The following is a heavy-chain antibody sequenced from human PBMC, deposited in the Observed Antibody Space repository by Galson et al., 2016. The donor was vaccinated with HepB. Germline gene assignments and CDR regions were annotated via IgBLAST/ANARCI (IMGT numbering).Heavy chain of an antibody. CDR1: GYTFTGYF. J-gene: IGHJ5*02. CDR3: VRGSRSSSWYLVDPYNWFDP. Sequence: SVKVSCKASGYTFTGYFIRWVRQAPGQGLEWMGWIKPNSGGTNYGQKFQGRVTMTRDTSISAAYTELSRLRSDDTAVYYCVRGSRSSSWYLVDPYNWFDPWGQGTLVTVSS. CDR2: IKPNSGGT. V-gene: IGHV1-2*02. D-gene: IGHD6-13*01.